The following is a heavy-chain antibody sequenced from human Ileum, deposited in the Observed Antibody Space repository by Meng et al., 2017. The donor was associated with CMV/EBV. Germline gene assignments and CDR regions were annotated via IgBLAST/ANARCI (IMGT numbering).Heavy chain of an antibody. CDR3: ARSRLATTGGPNWFDP. Sequence: QGQVVESGGCLAKPGASLRPACAASGFTFSDYYMTWIRQAPGKGLEWVSYISSSSSYTNYADSVKGRFTISRDNAKNSLYLQMNSLRGEDTAVYYCARSRLATTGGPNWFDPWGQGTLVTVSS. J-gene: IGHJ5*02. D-gene: IGHD2-8*02. CDR1: GFTFSDYY. CDR2: ISSSSSYT. V-gene: IGHV3-11*06.